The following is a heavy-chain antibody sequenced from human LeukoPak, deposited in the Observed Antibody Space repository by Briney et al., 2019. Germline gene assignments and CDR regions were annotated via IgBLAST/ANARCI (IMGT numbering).Heavy chain of an antibody. V-gene: IGHV3-66*04. Sequence: GGSLRLSCAASGFTVSSNYMTWVRQAPGKGLEWVSVIYSGGSTYYADSVKGRFTISRDNSKNTLYLQMNSLRAEDTAVYYCARHVIVPAAIGYYYYYMDVWGKGTTVTVSS. CDR1: GFTVSSNY. CDR2: IYSGGST. D-gene: IGHD2-2*02. J-gene: IGHJ6*03. CDR3: ARHVIVPAAIGYYYYYMDV.